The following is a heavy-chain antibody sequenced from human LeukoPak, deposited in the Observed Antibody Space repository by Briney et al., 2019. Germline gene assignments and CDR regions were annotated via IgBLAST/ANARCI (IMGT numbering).Heavy chain of an antibody. Sequence: GGSLRLSCATSGFSFSSYAMSWVRQAPGKGLEWVSAMSSSDDGRYYAASVRGRFTISRDTSRSTLYLQMNSLRAEDTAVYYCAKEVSIISRGLDYWGQGILVTVSS. CDR3: AKEVSIISRGLDY. J-gene: IGHJ4*02. D-gene: IGHD2-21*01. CDR2: MSSSDDGR. CDR1: GFSFSSYA. V-gene: IGHV3-23*01.